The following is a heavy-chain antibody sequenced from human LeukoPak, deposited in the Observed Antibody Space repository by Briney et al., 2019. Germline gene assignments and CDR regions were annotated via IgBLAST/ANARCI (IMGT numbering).Heavy chain of an antibody. CDR3: AKGGRGYYGAFDFDY. CDR2: ISGSGGST. J-gene: IGHJ4*02. V-gene: IGHV3-23*01. D-gene: IGHD3-3*01. CDR1: GFTFSSYA. Sequence: PGGSLRLSCAASGFTFSSYAMSWVRQAPGKGLEWVSAISGSGGSTYYADSVKGRFTISRDNSKDTLYLQMNSLRAEDTAVYYCAKGGRGYYGAFDFDYWGQGTLVTVSS.